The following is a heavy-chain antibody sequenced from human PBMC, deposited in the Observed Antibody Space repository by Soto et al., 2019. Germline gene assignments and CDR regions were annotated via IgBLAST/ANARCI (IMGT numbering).Heavy chain of an antibody. Sequence: QVQLVQSGAEVKKPGSSVKVSCKASGGTFSSYTISWVRQAPGQGLEWMGRIIPILGIANYAQKFQCRVTTTANKSTSTAYMELSSLRSEDTAVYYCARGWDPNDYGGHYYYYYMDVWGKGTTVTVSS. CDR1: GGTFSSYT. CDR3: ARGWDPNDYGGHYYYYYMDV. D-gene: IGHD4-17*01. J-gene: IGHJ6*03. CDR2: IIPILGIA. V-gene: IGHV1-69*02.